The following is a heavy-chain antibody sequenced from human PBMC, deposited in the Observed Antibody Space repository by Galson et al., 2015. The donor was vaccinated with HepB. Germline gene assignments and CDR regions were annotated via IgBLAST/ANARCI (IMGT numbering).Heavy chain of an antibody. Sequence: SLRLSCAASGFTFSSYAMSWVRQAPGKGLGWVSAISGSGGSTYYADSVKGRFTIPRDNSKNTLYLQMNSLRAEDTAVYYCAKTSRFLEWLLPFDYWGQGTLVTVSS. J-gene: IGHJ4*02. CDR1: GFTFSSYA. CDR3: AKTSRFLEWLLPFDY. V-gene: IGHV3-23*01. CDR2: ISGSGGST. D-gene: IGHD3-3*01.